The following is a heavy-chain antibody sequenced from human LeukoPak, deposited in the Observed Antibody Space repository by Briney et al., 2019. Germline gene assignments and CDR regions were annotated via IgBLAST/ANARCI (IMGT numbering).Heavy chain of an antibody. CDR3: AXXXXXXXXXXMDV. CDR1: GYTFINYD. Sequence: ASVKVSCKASGYTFINYDIRWVRQAPGQGLEWMGWISGSKGNTNYAQKFQGRVTMTTDTSTSTAYMELRSLRSDDTAVYFCAXXXXXXXXXXMDVWGQGTTVTVSS. V-gene: IGHV1-18*01. J-gene: IGHJ6*02. CDR2: ISGSKGNT.